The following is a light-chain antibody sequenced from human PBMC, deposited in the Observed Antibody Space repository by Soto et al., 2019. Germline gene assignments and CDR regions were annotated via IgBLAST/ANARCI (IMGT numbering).Light chain of an antibody. Sequence: QSALTQPASVSGSPGQSITISCTGTSSDVGGYNHVSWYQQLPGKAPKLMIYDVSNRPSGVSNRFSGSKSGNTASLTISGLQAEDEADYYCSSYTSSSTRVFGTGTKLTVL. CDR2: DVS. CDR3: SSYTSSSTRV. J-gene: IGLJ1*01. V-gene: IGLV2-14*01. CDR1: SSDVGGYNH.